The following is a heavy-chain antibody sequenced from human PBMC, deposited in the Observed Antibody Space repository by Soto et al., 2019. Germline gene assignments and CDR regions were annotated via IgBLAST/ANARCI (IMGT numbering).Heavy chain of an antibody. CDR2: IIPIFGTA. J-gene: IGHJ4*02. D-gene: IGHD3-22*01. CDR1: GGTFSNYG. V-gene: IGHV1-69*01. CDR3: ARDATLYDTTAYYYLY. Sequence: QVHLVQSGAEVKKPGSSVKVSCKASGGTFSNYGVNWVRQAPGQGLEWMGGIIPIFGTANYAQKFKGRVTITADDSTRTAYMELSSLRSEDTAVYYCARDATLYDTTAYYYLYWGQGTLVTVSS.